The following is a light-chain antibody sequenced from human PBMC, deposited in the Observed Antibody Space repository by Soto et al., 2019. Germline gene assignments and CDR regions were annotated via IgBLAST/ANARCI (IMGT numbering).Light chain of an antibody. V-gene: IGKV3-20*01. CDR2: CAS. J-gene: IGKJ5*01. Sequence: TQSPGSMSLSPGESATLSCRASQSVXSSLVWYKKKTGQAPRSLXACASSMATGSPDRVSGSGSETDFTLPISRRDPYNFGVYYLQQYGVATRTFGQGTRLDIK. CDR3: QQYGVATRT. CDR1: QSVXSSL.